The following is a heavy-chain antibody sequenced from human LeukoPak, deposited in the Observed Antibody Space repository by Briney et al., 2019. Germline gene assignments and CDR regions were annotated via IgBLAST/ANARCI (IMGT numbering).Heavy chain of an antibody. V-gene: IGHV4-39*07. J-gene: IGHJ4*02. CDR3: ARETGPLAAAGTRIDY. CDR2: INHSGST. CDR1: GGSISSSSYY. D-gene: IGHD6-13*01. Sequence: PSETLSLTCTVSGGSISSSSYYWGWIRQPPGKGLEWIGEINHSGSTNYNPSLKSRVTISVDTSKNQFSLKLSSVTAADTAVYYCARETGPLAAAGTRIDYWGQGTLVTVSS.